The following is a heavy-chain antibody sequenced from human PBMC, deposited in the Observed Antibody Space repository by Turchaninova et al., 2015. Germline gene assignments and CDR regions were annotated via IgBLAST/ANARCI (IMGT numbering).Heavy chain of an antibody. Sequence: QVPLQESGPGLVKPSETLSLICNVYGGSISSYYWSWIRHPPGKGREWIGYVYYTGSTNYNPSLQSRVTKSVDTSKTQFSLKRSSVTAADAAVYYGARFGCSSTSCPKRNAFDIWGQGTMVTVSS. D-gene: IGHD2-2*01. J-gene: IGHJ3*02. CDR2: VYYTGST. CDR3: ARFGCSSTSCPKRNAFDI. CDR1: GGSISSYY. V-gene: IGHV4-59*08.